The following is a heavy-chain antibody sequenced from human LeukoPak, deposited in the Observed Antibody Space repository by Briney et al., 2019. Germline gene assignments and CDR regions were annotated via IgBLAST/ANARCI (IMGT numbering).Heavy chain of an antibody. J-gene: IGHJ5*02. CDR3: ARGGPGIVVVPAAMPGRPFDP. Sequence: ASVKVSCKASGYTFTSYDINWVRQATGQGLEWMGWMNPNSGNTGYAQKFQGRVTITRNTSISTAYMELSSLRSEDTAVYYCARGGPGIVVVPAAMPGRPFDPWGRGTLVTVSS. V-gene: IGHV1-8*03. D-gene: IGHD2-2*01. CDR1: GYTFTSYD. CDR2: MNPNSGNT.